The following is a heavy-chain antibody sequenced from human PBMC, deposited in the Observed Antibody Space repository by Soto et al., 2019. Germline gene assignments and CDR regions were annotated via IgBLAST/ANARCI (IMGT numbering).Heavy chain of an antibody. CDR1: GFTFNSYG. V-gene: IGHV3-30*18. CDR2: ISYDGSIK. Sequence: QVQLVESGGGVVQPEKSLRLSCAASGFTFNSYGMHWVRQAPGKGLEWVAVISYDGSIKYYADSVKGRFTISRANSKNTLYLQMNSLRADDMAVYYCANTYCSGGSCYPCYFDYWGQGTLVTVSS. D-gene: IGHD2-15*01. J-gene: IGHJ4*02. CDR3: ANTYCSGGSCYPCYFDY.